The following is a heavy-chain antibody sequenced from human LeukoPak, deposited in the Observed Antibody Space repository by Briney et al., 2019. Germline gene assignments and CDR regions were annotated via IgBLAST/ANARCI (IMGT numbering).Heavy chain of an antibody. CDR3: ARQAPYCGGDCYPDY. CDR1: GYSFTSYW. V-gene: IGHV5-51*01. D-gene: IGHD2-21*02. J-gene: IGHJ4*02. CDR2: IYPGDSDT. Sequence: GESLKISCKGSGYSFTSYWIGWVRQMPGKGLEWMGTIYPGDSDTRYSPSFQGQVTISADKSISTAYLQWSSLKASDTAMYYCARQAPYCGGDCYPDYWGQGTLVTVSS.